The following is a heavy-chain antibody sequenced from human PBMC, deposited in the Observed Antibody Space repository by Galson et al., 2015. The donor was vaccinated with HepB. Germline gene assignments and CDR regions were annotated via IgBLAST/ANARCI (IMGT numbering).Heavy chain of an antibody. D-gene: IGHD3-22*01. J-gene: IGHJ3*02. Sequence: SVKVSCKASGGTFSSYAISWVRQAPGQGLEWMGGIIPIFGTANYAQKFQGRVTITADESTSTAYMELSSLRSEDMAVYYCARAQYYYDSSGYAVAFDIWGQGTMVTVSS. CDR3: ARAQYYYDSSGYAVAFDI. CDR1: GGTFSSYA. CDR2: IIPIFGTA. V-gene: IGHV1-69*13.